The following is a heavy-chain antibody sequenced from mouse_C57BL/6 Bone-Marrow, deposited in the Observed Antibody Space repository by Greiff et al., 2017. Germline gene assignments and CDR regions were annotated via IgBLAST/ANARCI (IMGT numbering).Heavy chain of an antibody. Sequence: EVQLQQSGPELVKPGASVKISCKASGYTFTDYYMNWVKQSHGKSLEWIGDINPNNGGTSYNQKFKGKATLTVDKSSSTAYMELRSLTSEDSAVYYCARDYSTLYYAMDYWGQGTSVTVSS. J-gene: IGHJ4*01. V-gene: IGHV1-26*01. CDR3: ARDYSTLYYAMDY. CDR1: GYTFTDYY. CDR2: INPNNGGT. D-gene: IGHD2-5*01.